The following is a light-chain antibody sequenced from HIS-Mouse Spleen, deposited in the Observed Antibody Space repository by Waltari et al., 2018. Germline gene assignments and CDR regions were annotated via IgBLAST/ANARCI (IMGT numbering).Light chain of an antibody. CDR2: GAS. CDR3: QQYNNWPPAT. J-gene: IGKJ4*01. V-gene: IGKV3-15*01. Sequence: EIVMTQSPATLSVSPGERATLSCRASQSVSSNLAWYQQKPGQAPRLLIYGASTRATGIPARCSGSGSGTEFTLTISSMQSEDFAVYYCQQYNNWPPATFGGGTKVEIK. CDR1: QSVSSN.